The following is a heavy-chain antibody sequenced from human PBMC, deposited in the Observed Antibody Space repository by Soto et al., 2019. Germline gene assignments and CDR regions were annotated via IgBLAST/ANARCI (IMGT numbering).Heavy chain of an antibody. V-gene: IGHV3-23*01. CDR3: AKDGIGYCISTSCYAVDY. J-gene: IGHJ4*02. CDR1: GFTFSSYA. Sequence: EVQLLESGGGLVQPGGSLRLSCAASGFTFSSYAMSWVRQAPGKGLECVSAISGSGGGSTYYADSVKGRFTISRDNSKNTLYVQTNSLRAEDTAVYYCAKDGIGYCISTSCYAVDYWGQGTLVTVSS. D-gene: IGHD2-2*01. CDR2: ISGSGGGST.